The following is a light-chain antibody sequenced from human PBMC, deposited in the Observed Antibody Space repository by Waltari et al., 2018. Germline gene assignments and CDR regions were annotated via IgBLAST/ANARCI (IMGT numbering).Light chain of an antibody. Sequence: QSALTQPRSVSGSPGQSVAISCPGTSSDVGAYNSFPWYQQHPGKAPKLMIFDVTKRPSGVPDRFSGSKSAYTASLTISRLQVDDEADYYCCSYAGDFTMLFGGGTKLTVL. J-gene: IGLJ2*01. CDR2: DVT. V-gene: IGLV2-11*01. CDR1: SSDVGAYNS. CDR3: CSYAGDFTML.